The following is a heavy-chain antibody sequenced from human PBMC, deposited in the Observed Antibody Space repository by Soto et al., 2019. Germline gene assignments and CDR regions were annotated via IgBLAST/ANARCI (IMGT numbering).Heavy chain of an antibody. J-gene: IGHJ4*02. D-gene: IGHD6-19*01. CDR1: GFTVSSNY. CDR2: IYSGGST. CDR3: ARVRYSSGWYHYYFDY. Sequence: GGSLRLSCAASGFTVSSNYMSWVRQAPGKGLEWVSVIYSGGSTYYADSVKGRFTISRDNSKNTLYLQMNSLRAEATAVYYCARVRYSSGWYHYYFDYWGQGTLVTVSS. V-gene: IGHV3-66*01.